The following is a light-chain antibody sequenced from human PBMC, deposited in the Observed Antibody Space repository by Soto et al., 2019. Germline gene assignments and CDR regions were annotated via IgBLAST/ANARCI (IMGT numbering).Light chain of an antibody. Sequence: QSALTQPASVSGSPGQSITISCTGTSCDVGGYNYVSWYQQPPGNLTNLMIYDDSNRPSVVSHRFSGSKSGKTASLTISGHQAEDEADYYCSSYTSSTTYVFGTGTKLTVL. CDR3: SSYTSSTTYV. CDR1: SCDVGGYNY. V-gene: IGLV2-14*01. J-gene: IGLJ1*01. CDR2: DDS.